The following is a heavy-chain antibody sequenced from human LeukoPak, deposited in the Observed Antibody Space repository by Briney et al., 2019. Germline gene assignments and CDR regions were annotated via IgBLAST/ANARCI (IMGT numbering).Heavy chain of an antibody. Sequence: ASVKVSCKASGYTFTGYYMHWVRQAPGQGLEWMGWINPNSGGTNYAQKFQGRVTMTRDTSISTAYMELSRLRSDDTAVYYCARDGASCSGGSCYWNDAFDIWGQGTMVTVSS. V-gene: IGHV1-2*02. CDR3: ARDGASCSGGSCYWNDAFDI. J-gene: IGHJ3*02. CDR2: INPNSGGT. D-gene: IGHD2-15*01. CDR1: GYTFTGYY.